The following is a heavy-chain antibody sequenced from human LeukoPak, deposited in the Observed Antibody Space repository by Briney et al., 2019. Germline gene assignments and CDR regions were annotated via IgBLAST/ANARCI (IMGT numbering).Heavy chain of an antibody. J-gene: IGHJ5*02. D-gene: IGHD3-10*01. CDR2: IYYSGST. V-gene: IGHV4-39*07. Sequence: SETLSLTCTVSGGSISSSSYYWGWIRQPPGKGLEWIGSIYYSGSTYYNPSLKSRVTISVDTSRNQFSLKLSSVTAADTAVYYCARSVLWFGEFDPWGQGTLVTVSS. CDR1: GGSISSSSYY. CDR3: ARSVLWFGEFDP.